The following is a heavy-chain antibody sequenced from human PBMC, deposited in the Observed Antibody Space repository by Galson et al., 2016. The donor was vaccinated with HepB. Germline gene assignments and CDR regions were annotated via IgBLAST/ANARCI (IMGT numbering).Heavy chain of an antibody. CDR2: ISWTSGNI. J-gene: IGHJ6*02. Sequence: SLRLSCAASGFTFDDYAMHWVRQAPGKGLEWVSGISWTSGNIGYADSVKGRFTISRDNAKNSLYLQMDSLRVEDTALYYCARGGFQYYYYGMDVWGQGTTVTVSS. CDR1: GFTFDDYA. V-gene: IGHV3-9*01. CDR3: ARGGFQYYYYGMDV.